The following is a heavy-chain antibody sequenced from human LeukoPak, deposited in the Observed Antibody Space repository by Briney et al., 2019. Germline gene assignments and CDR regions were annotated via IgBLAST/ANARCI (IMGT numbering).Heavy chain of an antibody. CDR2: IRPSGDNT. CDR3: ARVAGWHWLDP. CDR1: GFTFSSYD. V-gene: IGHV3-23*01. Sequence: GGSLRLSCAASGFTFSSYDMTWVRQAPGRGLEWVSSIRPSGDNTYYGDSVKGRFTISRDNSKNTVYLQMNNMRVDDTAIYYCARVAGWHWLDPWGQGTLVTVSS. J-gene: IGHJ5*02. D-gene: IGHD6-19*01.